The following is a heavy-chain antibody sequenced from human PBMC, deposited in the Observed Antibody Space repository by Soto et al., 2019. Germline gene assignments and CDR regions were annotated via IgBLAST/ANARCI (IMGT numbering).Heavy chain of an antibody. CDR1: GFTVSSNY. CDR2: IYSGGST. J-gene: IGHJ1*01. D-gene: IGHD3-22*01. Sequence: EVQLVESGGGLIQPGGSLRLSCAVSGFTVSSNYIRWVRPAPGKGLEWVSVIYSGGSTYYADSVKGGFTISRDNSKNTLYLQMNSLRAEDTAVYYCARDRVESGYPEYFQHWGQGTLVTVSS. CDR3: ARDRVESGYPEYFQH. V-gene: IGHV3-53*01.